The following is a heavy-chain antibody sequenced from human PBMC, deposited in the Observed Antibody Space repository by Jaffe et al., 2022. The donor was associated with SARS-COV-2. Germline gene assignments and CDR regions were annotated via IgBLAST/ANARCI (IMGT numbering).Heavy chain of an antibody. CDR1: GFTFGDYG. CDR3: TRDERYSSGWIFGLDP. D-gene: IGHD6-19*01. J-gene: IGHJ5*02. Sequence: EVQLVESGGGLVQPGRSLRLSCTASGFTFGDYGLSWFRQAPGKGLEWVGFIRGKGYGGTTEYAASVKGRFTISRDDSESIAYLQMSSLKTEDTAVYYCTRDERYSSGWIFGLDPWGQGTLVTVSS. V-gene: IGHV3-49*03. CDR2: IRGKGYGGTT.